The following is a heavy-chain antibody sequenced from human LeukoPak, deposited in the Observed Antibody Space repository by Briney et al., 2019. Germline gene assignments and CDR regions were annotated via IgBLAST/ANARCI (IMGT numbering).Heavy chain of an antibody. CDR2: VGDSGDMT. CDR1: GFTFSNNV. Sequence: GGSLKISCAASGFTFSNNVMTWVRQAPGKGLEWVSSVGDSGDMTYYAGSVKGRFTISRDNGKNTLYLQMYGLRAEDTAVYYCAKGGTFFEYWGQGTLVTVST. V-gene: IGHV3-23*01. CDR3: AKGGTFFEY. J-gene: IGHJ4*02.